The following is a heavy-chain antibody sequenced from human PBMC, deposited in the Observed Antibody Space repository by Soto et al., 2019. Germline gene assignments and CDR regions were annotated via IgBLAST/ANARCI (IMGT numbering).Heavy chain of an antibody. Sequence: LKISCRGSGYDFTHYWIAWVRQTPGKGLEWMGVIYPGDSDTKYSPSFQGQVTISVDRSIDTAYLQRSSLKASDTAVYYCARAVGYSDASDFYSFAYWGQGTLVTVSS. CDR3: ARAVGYSDASDFYSFAY. CDR1: GYDFTHYW. CDR2: IYPGDSDT. D-gene: IGHD3-3*01. V-gene: IGHV5-51*01. J-gene: IGHJ4*02.